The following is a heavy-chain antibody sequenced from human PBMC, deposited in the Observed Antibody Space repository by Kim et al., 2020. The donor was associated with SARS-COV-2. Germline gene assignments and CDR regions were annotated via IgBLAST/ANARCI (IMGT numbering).Heavy chain of an antibody. Sequence: GGSLRLSCAASGFTFSSYWMTWVRQAPGKGLEWVANIKHDGTQKYYVDSVKGRFTISRDNAKNSLYLQMNSLRAEDTAVYYCARDGALYGSGKDAFGIWGQGTTVTVSS. D-gene: IGHD6-19*01. CDR3: ARDGALYGSGKDAFGI. CDR2: IKHDGTQK. J-gene: IGHJ3*02. V-gene: IGHV3-7*01. CDR1: GFTFSSYW.